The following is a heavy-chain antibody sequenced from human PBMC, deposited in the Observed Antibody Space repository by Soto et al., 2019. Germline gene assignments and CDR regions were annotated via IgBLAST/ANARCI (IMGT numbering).Heavy chain of an antibody. CDR3: ARHGGLPNYDFWSGYYYGMDV. D-gene: IGHD3-3*01. Sequence: PSETLSLTCTVSGGSIRSSSYYWGWIRQPPGKGLEWIGSIYYSGSTYYNPSLKSRVTISVDTSKNQFSLKLSSVTAADTAVYYCARHGGLPNYDFWSGYYYGMDVWGQGTTVTVSS. CDR2: IYYSGST. V-gene: IGHV4-39*01. J-gene: IGHJ6*02. CDR1: GGSIRSSSYY.